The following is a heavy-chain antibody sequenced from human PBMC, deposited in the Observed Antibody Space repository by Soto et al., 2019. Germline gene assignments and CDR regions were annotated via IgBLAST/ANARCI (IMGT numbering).Heavy chain of an antibody. CDR2: ISKDGSHS. D-gene: IGHD4-17*01. Sequence: QVQLVESGGGVVQPGRSLRLSCAASGFNFRTYGIHWVRQAPGKGLEWVALISKDGSHSYYAYSVKGRFTTSRDNSQNKAFLQVNSLRADDTAVYFCARGTDYADLGNAEYFHPWGQGTLVTVSS. CDR3: ARGTDYADLGNAEYFHP. V-gene: IGHV3-30*03. CDR1: GFNFRTYG. J-gene: IGHJ1*01.